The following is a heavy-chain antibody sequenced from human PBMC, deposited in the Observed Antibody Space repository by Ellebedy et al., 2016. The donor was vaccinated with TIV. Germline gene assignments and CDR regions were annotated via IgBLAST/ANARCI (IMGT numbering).Heavy chain of an antibody. CDR1: GGSISSSHW. CDR3: ARVAYMAAAGIFDS. Sequence: MPSETLSLTCVVSGGSISSSHWWSWVRQSPGKGLEWIGEIDHSGSTNSNPSLRSRISLSVDKSKNQFSLELRSVTATDTALYYCARVAYMAAAGIFDSWGRGIQVGVSS. J-gene: IGHJ4*02. CDR2: IDHSGST. D-gene: IGHD6-13*01. V-gene: IGHV4-4*02.